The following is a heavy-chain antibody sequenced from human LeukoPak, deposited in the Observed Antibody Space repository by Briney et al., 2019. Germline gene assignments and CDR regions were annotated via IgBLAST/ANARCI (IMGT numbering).Heavy chain of an antibody. D-gene: IGHD2-15*01. Sequence: ASVKVSCKAFGGTFSSYAISWVRQAPGQGLEWMGRIIPILGIANYAQKFQGRVTITADKSTSTAYMELSSLRSEDTAVYYCARLMVAANIGYCSGGSCYSSDYWGQGTLVTVSS. CDR2: IIPILGIA. J-gene: IGHJ4*02. CDR3: ARLMVAANIGYCSGGSCYSSDY. V-gene: IGHV1-69*04. CDR1: GGTFSSYA.